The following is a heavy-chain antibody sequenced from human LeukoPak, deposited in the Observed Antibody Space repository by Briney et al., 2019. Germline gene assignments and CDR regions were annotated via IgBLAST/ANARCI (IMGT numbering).Heavy chain of an antibody. V-gene: IGHV3-66*01. Sequence: PGGSLRLSCAASGFTVSSNYMSWVRQAPGKGLEWVSVIYSGGSTYYADSVKGRFTISRDNSKNTLYLQMNSLRAEDTAVYYCARDSITMVRGVYYYYMDVWGKGTTVTISS. CDR1: GFTVSSNY. CDR2: IYSGGST. D-gene: IGHD3-10*01. CDR3: ARDSITMVRGVYYYYMDV. J-gene: IGHJ6*03.